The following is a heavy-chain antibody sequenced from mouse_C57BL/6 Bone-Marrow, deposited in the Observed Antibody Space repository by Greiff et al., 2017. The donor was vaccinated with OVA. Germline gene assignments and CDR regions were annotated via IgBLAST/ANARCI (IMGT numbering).Heavy chain of an antibody. V-gene: IGHV1-52*01. D-gene: IGHD4-1*01. Sequence: VQGVESGPELVKPGASVKLSCKASGYTFTSYWMHWVKQRPIQGLEWIGNIDPSDSETHYNQKFKDKATLTVDKSSSTAYMQLSSLTSEDSAVYYCARYSLTGFDYWGQGTTLTVSS. CDR1: GYTFTSYW. CDR3: ARYSLTGFDY. J-gene: IGHJ2*01. CDR2: IDPSDSET.